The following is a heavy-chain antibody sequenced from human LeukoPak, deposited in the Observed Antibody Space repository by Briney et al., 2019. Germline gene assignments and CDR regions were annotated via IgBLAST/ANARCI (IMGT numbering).Heavy chain of an antibody. J-gene: IGHJ4*02. CDR3: TRDQTPYY. CDR1: GFTFSNYG. CDR2: IASETYGGTA. V-gene: IGHV3-49*04. Sequence: GGSLRLSCAASGFTFSNYGTHWVRQAPGKGLEWVGFIASETYGGTAEYAASVKGRFIISRDDSKSIAYLQMNSLKTEDAAVYYCTRDQTPYYWGQGTLVTVSS.